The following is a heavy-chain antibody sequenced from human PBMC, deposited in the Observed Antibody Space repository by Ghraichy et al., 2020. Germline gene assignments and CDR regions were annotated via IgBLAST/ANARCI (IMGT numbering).Heavy chain of an antibody. CDR1: GFTFGDYA. J-gene: IGHJ4*02. V-gene: IGHV3-49*03. CDR3: TRDRPIDY. Sequence: GGSLTLSCTASGFTFGDYAMAWFRQAPGKGLEWVGFIRSKADGGTTAYAASVKGRFTVSRDDSKSIAYLQMNSLETEDTAVYYCTRDRPIDYWGQGILVTVSS. CDR2: IRSKADGGTT.